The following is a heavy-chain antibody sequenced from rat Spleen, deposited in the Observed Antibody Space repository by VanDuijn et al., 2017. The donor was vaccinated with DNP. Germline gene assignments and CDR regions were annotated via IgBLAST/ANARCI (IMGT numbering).Heavy chain of an antibody. CDR2: IQSGGSR. D-gene: IGHD1-12*02. CDR1: GFSLTNYH. J-gene: IGHJ2*01. V-gene: IGHV2-27*01. Sequence: QVQLKESGPGLVQPSQTLSLTCTVSGFSLTNYHVYWVRPSPGKGLEWMGRIQSGGSRDYNSALKSRLSISRDTSKSQVFLKMNSVQTEDTAMYFCARPHDGSYYYGNYFDYWGQGVMVTVSS. CDR3: ARPHDGSYYYGNYFDY.